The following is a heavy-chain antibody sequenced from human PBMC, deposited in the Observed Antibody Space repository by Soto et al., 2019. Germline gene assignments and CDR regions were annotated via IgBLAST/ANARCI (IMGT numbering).Heavy chain of an antibody. D-gene: IGHD3-16*02. CDR3: ARDTPTYDYIWGSYRLRWFDP. Sequence: ASVKVSCKASGYTFTSYGISWVRQAPGQGLEWMGWISAYNGNTNYAQKLQGRVTMTTDTSTSTAYMELRSLRSDDTAVYYCARDTPTYDYIWGSYRLRWFDPWGRGTLVTVSS. CDR1: GYTFTSYG. J-gene: IGHJ5*02. V-gene: IGHV1-18*01. CDR2: ISAYNGNT.